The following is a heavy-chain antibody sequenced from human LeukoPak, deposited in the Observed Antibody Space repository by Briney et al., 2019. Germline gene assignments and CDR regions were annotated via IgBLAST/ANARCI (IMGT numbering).Heavy chain of an antibody. CDR3: AREGGPHHNYFDY. CDR2: INPNSGGT. D-gene: IGHD3-16*01. Sequence: ASVKVSCKASGYTFTGYYMHWVRQAPGQGLEWMGWINPNSGGTNYAQKFQGWVTMARDTSISTAYMELSRLRSDDTAVYYCAREGGPHHNYFDYWGQGTLVTVSS. CDR1: GYTFTGYY. V-gene: IGHV1-2*04. J-gene: IGHJ4*02.